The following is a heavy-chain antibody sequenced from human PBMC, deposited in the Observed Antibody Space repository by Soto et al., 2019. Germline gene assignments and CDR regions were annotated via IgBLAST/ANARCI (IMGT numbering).Heavy chain of an antibody. J-gene: IGHJ6*02. V-gene: IGHV3-15*01. CDR2: IKSKTDGGTT. CDR3: TTDGVDFWSGYYGMDV. D-gene: IGHD3-3*01. CDR1: GFTFSNAW. Sequence: GGSLRLSCEASGFTFSNAWMSWVRQAPGKGLEWVGRIKSKTDGGTTDYAAPVKGRFTISRDDSKNTLYLQMNSLKTEDTAVYYCTTDGVDFWSGYYGMDVWGQGTTVTVS.